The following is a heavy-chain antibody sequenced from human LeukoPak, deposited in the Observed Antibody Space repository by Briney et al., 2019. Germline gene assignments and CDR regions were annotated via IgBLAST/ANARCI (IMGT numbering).Heavy chain of an antibody. CDR1: GFTFSSYA. CDR3: ARTIFGVVIKDPSPFDY. J-gene: IGHJ4*02. V-gene: IGHV3-21*01. Sequence: GPLRLSCAASGFTFSSYAMSWVRQAPGKGLEWVSSISSSSSYIYYADSVKGRFTISRDNAKNSLYLQMNSLRAEDTAVYYCARTIFGVVIKDPSPFDYWGQGTLVTVSS. D-gene: IGHD3-3*01. CDR2: ISSSSSYI.